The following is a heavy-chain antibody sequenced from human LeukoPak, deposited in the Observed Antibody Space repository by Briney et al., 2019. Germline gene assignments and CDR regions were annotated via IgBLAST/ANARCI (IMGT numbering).Heavy chain of an antibody. CDR3: ARARSSYGYGDAFDI. D-gene: IGHD5-18*01. Sequence: GGSLRLSCAASGFTFSDYTMTWVRQAPGKGLEWVSGISGSGGITNYADSVKGRFTISRDNSKNTLYLQMNSLRAEDTAVYYCARARSSYGYGDAFDIWGQGTMVTVSS. CDR1: GFTFSDYT. V-gene: IGHV3-23*01. J-gene: IGHJ3*02. CDR2: ISGSGGIT.